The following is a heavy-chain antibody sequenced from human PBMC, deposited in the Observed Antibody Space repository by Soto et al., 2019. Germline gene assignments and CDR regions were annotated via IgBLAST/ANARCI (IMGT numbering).Heavy chain of an antibody. V-gene: IGHV4-30-2*01. CDR3: ARDPGP. CDR2: IYHSGST. J-gene: IGHJ5*02. CDR1: GPSISSGGYS. Sequence: SETLSLTCAVSGPSISSGGYSWSRIRQPPGKGLERLGYIYHSGSTYYHPSLKSRVTISVDRSKNQFSLKLSSVTAADTAVYYCARDPGPWGQGTLVTVSS.